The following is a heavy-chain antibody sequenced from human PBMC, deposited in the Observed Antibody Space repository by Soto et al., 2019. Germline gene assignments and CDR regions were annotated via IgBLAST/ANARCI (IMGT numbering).Heavy chain of an antibody. CDR3: ARESYCGGDCYSDWFDP. Sequence: ASVKVSCKASGGTFSSYAISWVRQDPGQGLEWMGGIIPIFGTANYAQKFQGRVTITADESTSTAYMELSSLRSEDTAVYYCARESYCGGDCYSDWFDPWGQGTLVTVSS. CDR2: IIPIFGTA. V-gene: IGHV1-69*13. D-gene: IGHD2-21*02. J-gene: IGHJ5*02. CDR1: GGTFSSYA.